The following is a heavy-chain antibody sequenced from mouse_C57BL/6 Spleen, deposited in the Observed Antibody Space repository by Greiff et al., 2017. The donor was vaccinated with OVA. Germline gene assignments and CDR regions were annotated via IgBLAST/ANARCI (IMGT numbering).Heavy chain of an antibody. CDR3: ARWGYYGSRSDWYFDV. Sequence: VQLQQPGAELVKPGASVKLSCKASGYTFTSYWMQWVKQRPGQGLEWIGEIDPSDSYTNYNQKFKGKATLTVDTSSSTAYMQLSSLTSEDSAVYYCARWGYYGSRSDWYFDVWGTGTTVTVSS. CDR2: IDPSDSYT. CDR1: GYTFTSYW. V-gene: IGHV1-50*01. D-gene: IGHD1-1*01. J-gene: IGHJ1*03.